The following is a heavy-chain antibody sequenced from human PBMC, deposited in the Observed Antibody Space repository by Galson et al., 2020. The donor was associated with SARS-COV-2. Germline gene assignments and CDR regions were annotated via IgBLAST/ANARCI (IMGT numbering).Heavy chain of an antibody. CDR3: ARDGGYSYGLGFYYDMDV. V-gene: IGHV3-21*01. CDR1: GFTFSSYG. Sequence: GEYLKISCAASGFTFSSYGIHWVRQAPGKGLEWVSSISRGSSDISYADSVKGRFTISRDNAKNSLYLQMNSLRAEDTAVYYCARDGGYSYGLGFYYDMDVWGKGTTGTIAS. J-gene: IGHJ6*03. CDR2: ISRGSSDI. D-gene: IGHD5-18*01.